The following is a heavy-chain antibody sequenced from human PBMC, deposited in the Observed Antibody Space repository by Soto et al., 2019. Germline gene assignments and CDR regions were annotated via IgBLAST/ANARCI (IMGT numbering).Heavy chain of an antibody. D-gene: IGHD6-19*01. CDR1: GGSFSGYY. CDR2: INHSGST. J-gene: IGHJ6*02. CDR3: ARDTPAVGYYYYGMDV. Sequence: SETPSLTCAVYGGSFSGYYWSWIRQPPGKGLEWIGEINHSGSTNYNPSLKSRVTISVDTSKNQFSLKLSSVTAADTAVYYCARDTPAVGYYYYGMDVWGQGTTVTVSS. V-gene: IGHV4-34*01.